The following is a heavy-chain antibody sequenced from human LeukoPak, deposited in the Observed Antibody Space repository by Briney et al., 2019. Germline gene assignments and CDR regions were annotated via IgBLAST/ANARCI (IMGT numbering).Heavy chain of an antibody. Sequence: ASVKVSCKTSGYTFTTCAVHWVRQAPGQRLEWMGWIHADSGNTKYSQKLQGRVAIARDTSASTIYMELTSLRIEDTAVYFCTIGLAGDWNAFDIWGLGTMVTVSS. V-gene: IGHV1-3*01. J-gene: IGHJ3*02. CDR2: IHADSGNT. D-gene: IGHD6-19*01. CDR3: TIGLAGDWNAFDI. CDR1: GYTFTTCA.